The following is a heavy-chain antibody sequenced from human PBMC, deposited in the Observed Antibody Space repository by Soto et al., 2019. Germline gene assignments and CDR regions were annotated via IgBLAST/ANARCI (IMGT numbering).Heavy chain of an antibody. CDR2: IRSKAYGGTT. D-gene: IGHD6-13*01. V-gene: IGHV3-49*03. CDR1: GFTFGDYA. CDR3: TRGSFGYSSSWTVSFDY. Sequence: PGGSLRLSCTASGFTFGDYAMSWFRQAPGKGLEWVGFIRSKAYGGTTEYAASVKGRFTISRDDSKSIAYLQMNSLKTEDTAVYYCTRGSFGYSSSWTVSFDYWGQGTLVTVSS. J-gene: IGHJ4*02.